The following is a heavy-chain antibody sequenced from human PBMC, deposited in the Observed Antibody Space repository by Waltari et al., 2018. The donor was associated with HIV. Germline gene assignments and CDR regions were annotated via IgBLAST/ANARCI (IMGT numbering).Heavy chain of an antibody. CDR1: EFTFSNSA. V-gene: IGHV3-23*01. Sequence: EVHLLESGGGLVQPGGSLRLSCAASEFTFSNSAMSWARQTPGKGLEGVSGVSGSGGTTYYAGSVKGRFTISRDNSKNTLYLQMSSLRAEDTAVYFCVKVGYDLLSKKRYYFDYWGQGTLVTVSS. D-gene: IGHD3-9*01. CDR2: VSGSGGTT. CDR3: VKVGYDLLSKKRYYFDY. J-gene: IGHJ4*02.